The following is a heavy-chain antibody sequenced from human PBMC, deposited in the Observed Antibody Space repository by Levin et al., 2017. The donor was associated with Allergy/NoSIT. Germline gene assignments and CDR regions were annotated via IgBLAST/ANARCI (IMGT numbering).Heavy chain of an antibody. Sequence: PGGSLRLSCAASGFTFSSYVMYWVRQAPGKGLEWVSAISGSGGTTYYADSVKGRFTISRDNSNNTLYFQMTTLRVEDTAVYYCANLGSVAVPGASREVDFDYWGQGTLVTVSS. J-gene: IGHJ4*02. D-gene: IGHD6-19*01. CDR1: GFTFSSYV. CDR3: ANLGSVAVPGASREVDFDY. V-gene: IGHV3-23*01. CDR2: ISGSGGTT.